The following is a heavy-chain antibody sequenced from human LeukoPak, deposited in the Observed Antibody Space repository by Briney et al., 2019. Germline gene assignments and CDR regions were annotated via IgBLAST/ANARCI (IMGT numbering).Heavy chain of an antibody. CDR1: GGSISSYY. Sequence: SETLSLTCTVCGGSISSYYWSWIRQPPGKGLEWIGYIYYSGSTNYNPSLKSRVTISVDTSKNQFSLKLSSVTAADTAVYYCASLYCSGGSCYNYYMDVWGKGTTVTVSS. J-gene: IGHJ6*03. CDR2: IYYSGST. V-gene: IGHV4-59*08. D-gene: IGHD2-15*01. CDR3: ASLYCSGGSCYNYYMDV.